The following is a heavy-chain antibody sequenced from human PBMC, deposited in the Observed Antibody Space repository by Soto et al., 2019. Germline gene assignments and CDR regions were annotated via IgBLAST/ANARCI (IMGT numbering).Heavy chain of an antibody. CDR3: ARDRGSGWYGWFDP. Sequence: QVQLQESGPGLVKPSQTLSLTCTVSGGSISNGGYYWSWIRQHPGKGLEWIGYLYYRGSTHNNPSLTSRVTLSVDTSKNQFSLQLSSVTAADTAVYFCARDRGSGWYGWFDPWGQGTLVTVTS. J-gene: IGHJ5*02. D-gene: IGHD6-19*01. CDR2: LYYRGST. CDR1: GGSISNGGYY. V-gene: IGHV4-31*03.